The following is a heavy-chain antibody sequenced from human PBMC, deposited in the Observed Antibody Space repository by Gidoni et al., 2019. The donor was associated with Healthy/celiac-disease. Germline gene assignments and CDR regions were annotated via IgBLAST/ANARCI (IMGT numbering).Heavy chain of an antibody. J-gene: IGHJ6*02. D-gene: IGHD4-17*01. CDR3: ARDDDYGDYSNYYYYGMDV. CDR2: ISSSSRYT. CDR1: GFTFSDYY. Sequence: QVQLVESGGGLVKPGGSLRLSCAASGFTFSDYYMSWIRQAPGKGLEWVSFISSSSRYTNYADSVKGRFTISRDNAKNSLYLQMNSLRAEDTAVYYCARDDDYGDYSNYYYYGMDVWGQGTTVTVSS. V-gene: IGHV3-11*06.